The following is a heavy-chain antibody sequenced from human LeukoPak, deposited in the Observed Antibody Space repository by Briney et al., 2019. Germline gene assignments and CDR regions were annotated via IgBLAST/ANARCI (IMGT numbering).Heavy chain of an antibody. CDR2: ISSSGSTI. CDR3: AKAVDLATISVDI. J-gene: IGHJ3*02. V-gene: IGHV3-11*01. CDR1: GFTFSDYY. D-gene: IGHD5-24*01. Sequence: GGSLRLSCAASGFTFSDYYMSWIRQAPGKGLEWVSYISSSGSTIYYADSVKGRFTISRDNAKNSLYLQMNSLRAEDTAVYYCAKAVDLATISVDIWGQGTMVTVSS.